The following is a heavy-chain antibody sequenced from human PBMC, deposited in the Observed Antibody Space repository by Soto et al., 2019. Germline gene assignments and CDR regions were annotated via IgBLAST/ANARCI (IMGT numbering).Heavy chain of an antibody. Sequence: EVQLVESGGVLVQPGGSLRLSCAASGFTFSSYWMHWVRQAPGQGLVWVSRINSDGSRTNYADSVKGRFTLSRDNAENTLYLQMNSLRAEDTAVYYCARGGYGACDLDLWGRGTLATVSS. D-gene: IGHD5-18*01. CDR2: INSDGSRT. CDR1: GFTFSSYW. J-gene: IGHJ2*01. V-gene: IGHV3-74*01. CDR3: ARGGYGACDLDL.